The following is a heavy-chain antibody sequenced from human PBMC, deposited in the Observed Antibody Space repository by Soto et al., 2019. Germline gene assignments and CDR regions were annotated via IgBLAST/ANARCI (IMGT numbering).Heavy chain of an antibody. CDR1: GGSISSGGYS. J-gene: IGHJ4*02. CDR3: ARSQTTVTSYDY. Sequence: SETLSLTCAVSGGSISSGGYSWSWIRQPPGKGLEWIGYIYHSGSTYYNPSLKSRVTISVDRSKNQFSLKLSSVTAADTAVYYCARSQTTVTSYDYWGQGTLVTVSS. CDR2: IYHSGST. D-gene: IGHD4-17*01. V-gene: IGHV4-30-2*01.